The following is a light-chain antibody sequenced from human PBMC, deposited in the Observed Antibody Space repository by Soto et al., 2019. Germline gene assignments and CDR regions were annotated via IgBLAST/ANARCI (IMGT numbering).Light chain of an antibody. V-gene: IGKV3-15*01. CDR1: QSVSSN. J-gene: IGKJ1*01. CDR3: QQYNNWPWT. Sequence: EIVMTQSPATLSVSPGERATLSCRASQSVSSNLAWYQQKPGQAPRRLIYGASTRATRIPARFSRSGSGTEFTLTITSLQSEDFEVYYCQQYNNWPWTFGQGTKVEIK. CDR2: GAS.